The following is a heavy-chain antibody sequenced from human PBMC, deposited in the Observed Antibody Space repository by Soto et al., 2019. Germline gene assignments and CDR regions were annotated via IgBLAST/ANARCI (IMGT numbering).Heavy chain of an antibody. Sequence: SEILSLTCYVSGSLFSSGYYWGWIRQNPGKGLEWLVRTDYSWRTYYNPSLKSRVSTLVDLAKNQVSLNLRSVTAADTAVYCCARSAKYYYDRSGDYPTHPFDSCGQATLVSVS. J-gene: IGHJ5*01. CDR3: ARSAKYYYDRSGDYPTHPFDS. D-gene: IGHD3-22*01. V-gene: IGHV4-38-2*01. CDR1: GSLFSSGYY. CDR2: TDYSWRT.